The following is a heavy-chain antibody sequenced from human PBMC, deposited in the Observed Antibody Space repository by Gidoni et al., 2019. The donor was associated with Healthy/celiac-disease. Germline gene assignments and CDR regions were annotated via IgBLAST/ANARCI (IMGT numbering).Heavy chain of an antibody. J-gene: IGHJ4*02. D-gene: IGHD1-26*01. CDR2: ISGRGGST. Sequence: EVQLLESGGGLVQPGGSLRLSCAASGFTFITYAMSWVRQAPGKGLEWVSAISGRGGSTYYADSVKVRFTISRDNAKNTLYLQMNSLRAEDTAVYYCAKDDGVGATEAHFDYWGQGTLVTVSS. CDR1: GFTFITYA. CDR3: AKDDGVGATEAHFDY. V-gene: IGHV3-23*01.